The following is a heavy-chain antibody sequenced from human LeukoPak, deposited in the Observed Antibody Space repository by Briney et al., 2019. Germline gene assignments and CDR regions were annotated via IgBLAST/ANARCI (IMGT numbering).Heavy chain of an antibody. CDR2: LGTNGDS. Sequence: GSLRLSCVASGFSFSTYDMYWVRQAAGRGLEGGSALGTNGDSYYLGSVKGRFTISRDDGKNFLYLQLNSLGVEDTAVYYCTRELRGIESHYHGMDVWGQGTTVTVSS. CDR3: TRELRGIESHYHGMDV. D-gene: IGHD1-26*01. CDR1: GFSFSTYD. V-gene: IGHV3-13*01. J-gene: IGHJ6*02.